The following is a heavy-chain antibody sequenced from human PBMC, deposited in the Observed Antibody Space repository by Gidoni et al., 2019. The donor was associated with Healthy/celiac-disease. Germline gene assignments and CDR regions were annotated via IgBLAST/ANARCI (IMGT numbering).Heavy chain of an antibody. D-gene: IGHD6-13*01. Sequence: QVQLQQWGAGLLKPSETLSLTCAAYGVSFSGHYWSWIRQPPGKGLEWIGEINHSGSTNYNPSLKSRVTISVDTSKNQFSLKLSSVTAADTAVYYCARGRGIAAAGTRGAFDIWGQGTMVTVSS. CDR1: GVSFSGHY. J-gene: IGHJ3*02. CDR2: INHSGST. V-gene: IGHV4-34*01. CDR3: ARGRGIAAAGTRGAFDI.